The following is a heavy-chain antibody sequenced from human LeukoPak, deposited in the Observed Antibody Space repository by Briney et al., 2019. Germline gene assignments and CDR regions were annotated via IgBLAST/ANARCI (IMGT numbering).Heavy chain of an antibody. V-gene: IGHV3-30*18. CDR3: AKGLYYKDRSGYPA. CDR1: GFTFYDYG. Sequence: PGRSLRLSCAAAGFTFYDYGMHWVRQAPGKGLEWVAFIGYDGSNKYYADSVKGRFTVSRDKSKNTLYLQMNSLRTEDTAVYYCAKGLYYKDRSGYPAWGQGTLVTISS. CDR2: IGYDGSNK. J-gene: IGHJ5*02. D-gene: IGHD3-22*01.